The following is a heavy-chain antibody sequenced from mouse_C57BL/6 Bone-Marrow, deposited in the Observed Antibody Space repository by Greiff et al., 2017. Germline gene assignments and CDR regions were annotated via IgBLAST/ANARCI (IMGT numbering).Heavy chain of an antibody. J-gene: IGHJ1*03. Sequence: VQLQQPGAELVKPGASVKMSCKASGYTFTSYWITWVKQRPGQGLEWIGDIYPGSGSTNYNEKFKSKATLTVDTSSSTAYMQLSSLTSEDSAVEYCARLDLIYYYGSGYFDVWGTGTTVTVSS. CDR2: IYPGSGST. CDR1: GYTFTSYW. D-gene: IGHD1-1*01. V-gene: IGHV1-55*01. CDR3: ARLDLIYYYGSGYFDV.